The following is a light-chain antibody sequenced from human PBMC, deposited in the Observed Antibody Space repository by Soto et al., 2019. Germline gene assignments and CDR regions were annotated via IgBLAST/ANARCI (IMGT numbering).Light chain of an antibody. CDR2: AIS. CDR1: QSLTSTY. CDR3: QVYGGSFT. Sequence: EIVLTQSPGTLSLSPGERATLSCRASQSLTSTYLAWYQQKVGQAPMILIYAISTRANGIPYRFSGSGSGTAFTLHISRLSNADFSIYYCQVYGGSFTFGHWTKVDVK. J-gene: IGKJ3*01. V-gene: IGKV3-20*01.